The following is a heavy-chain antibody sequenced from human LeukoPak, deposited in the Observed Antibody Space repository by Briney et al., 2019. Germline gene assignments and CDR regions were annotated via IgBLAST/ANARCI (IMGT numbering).Heavy chain of an antibody. V-gene: IGHV4-38-2*01. D-gene: IGHD3-3*01. CDR1: GYSISSGYY. CDR2: IYHSGST. CDR3: ARLDHYDFWSGLYFDY. J-gene: IGHJ4*02. Sequence: PSETLSLTCAVSGYSISSGYYWGWIRQPPGKGLEWIGSIYHSGSTYYNPSLKSRVIISVDTSKNQFSLKLSSVTAADTAVYYCARLDHYDFWSGLYFDYWGQGTLVTVSS.